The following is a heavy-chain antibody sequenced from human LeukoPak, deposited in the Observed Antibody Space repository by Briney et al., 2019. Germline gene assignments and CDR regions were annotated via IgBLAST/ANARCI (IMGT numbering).Heavy chain of an antibody. D-gene: IGHD2-2*02. CDR2: IRSKVYGGST. CDR1: GFTFSDYS. CDR3: ARDVGSYCTRTFCYNWFDP. J-gene: IGHJ5*02. Sequence: GGSLRLSCTASGFTFSDYSINWVRQAPGKGLEWVGLIRSKVYGGSTDYAASVKGRFTISRDDSKKIAYLQMSSLNTEDTAVYYCARDVGSYCTRTFCYNWFDPWGHGTLVTVSS. V-gene: IGHV3-49*04.